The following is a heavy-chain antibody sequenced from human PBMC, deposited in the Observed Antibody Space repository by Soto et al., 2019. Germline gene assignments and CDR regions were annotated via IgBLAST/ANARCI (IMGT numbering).Heavy chain of an antibody. J-gene: IGHJ6*02. CDR3: AKDLSSGSYFHYYYYGMDV. V-gene: IGHV3-30*18. Sequence: PGGSLRLSCAASGFTFSSYGMQWVRQAPGKGLEWVAVISYDGSNKYYADSVKGRFTISRDNSKNTLYLQMNSLRAEDTAVYYCAKDLSSGSYFHYYYYGMDVWGQGTTVTVSS. CDR1: GFTFSSYG. D-gene: IGHD1-26*01. CDR2: ISYDGSNK.